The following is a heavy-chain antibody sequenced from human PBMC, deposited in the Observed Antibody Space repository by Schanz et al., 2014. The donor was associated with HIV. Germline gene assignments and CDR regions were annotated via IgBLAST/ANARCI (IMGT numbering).Heavy chain of an antibody. CDR2: MYYSGSS. V-gene: IGHV4-61*08. D-gene: IGHD1-1*01. CDR3: VVGHNHDF. Sequence: QVQLQESGPGLVKPSQTLSLTCTVSGGSINIGGYYWGWIRQPPGKGLEWIGYMYYSGSSKNNPSLKSRVTISVDTSKNQFSLKLSSVTAADTAVYYCVVGHNHDFWGQGTLVAVSS. J-gene: IGHJ4*02. CDR1: GGSINIGGYY.